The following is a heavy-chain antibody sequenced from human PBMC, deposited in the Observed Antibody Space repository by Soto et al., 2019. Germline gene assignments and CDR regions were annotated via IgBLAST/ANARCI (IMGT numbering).Heavy chain of an antibody. CDR2: IYHSGST. J-gene: IGHJ5*02. CDR1: GGSISSGGYS. CDR3: ASTGYCSGGSCYWGWFDP. Sequence: QLQLQESGSGLVKPSQTLSLTCAVSGGSISSGGYSWSWIRQPPGKGLEWIGYIYHSGSTYYNPSLKSRVTIAVDRSKNQFSLKLSSVTAADTAVYYCASTGYCSGGSCYWGWFDPWGQGTLVTVSS. D-gene: IGHD2-15*01. V-gene: IGHV4-30-2*01.